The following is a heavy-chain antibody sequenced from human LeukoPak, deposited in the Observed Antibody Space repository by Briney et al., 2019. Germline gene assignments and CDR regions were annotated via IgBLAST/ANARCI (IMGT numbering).Heavy chain of an antibody. CDR2: IKSKTDGGTT. V-gene: IGHV3-15*01. CDR3: AKDQITMLVFDY. Sequence: GGSLRLSCAASGFTFSNAWMSWVRQAPGKGLEWVGRIKSKTDGGTTDYAAPVKGRFTISRDDSKNTLYLQMNSLSAEDTAIYYCAKDQITMLVFDYWGQGTLVTVSS. J-gene: IGHJ4*02. D-gene: IGHD3-16*01. CDR1: GFTFSNAW.